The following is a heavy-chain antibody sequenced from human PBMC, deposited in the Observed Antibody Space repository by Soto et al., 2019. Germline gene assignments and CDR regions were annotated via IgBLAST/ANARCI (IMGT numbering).Heavy chain of an antibody. D-gene: IGHD2-2*01. J-gene: IGHJ5*02. V-gene: IGHV1-2*02. CDR3: ARPALTVENWFDP. Sequence: GASVKISCKASGYTFTDYYRNWVRQAPGQGLEWMGWINPNNGVTNYAQKFQGRVTMTRDTSISTAYMDLSRLRSDDTALYYCARPALTVENWFDPFGEVTQVTFCS. CDR2: INPNNGVT. CDR1: GYTFTDYY.